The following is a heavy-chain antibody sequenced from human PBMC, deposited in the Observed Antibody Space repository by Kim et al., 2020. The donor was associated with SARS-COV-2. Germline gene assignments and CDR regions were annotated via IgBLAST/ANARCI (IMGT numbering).Heavy chain of an antibody. CDR2: IWYDGTNK. CDR1: GFTFSSYG. D-gene: IGHD6-6*01. V-gene: IGHV3-33*01. J-gene: IGHJ4*02. Sequence: GGSLRLSCAASGFTFSSYGMHWVRQAPGKGLEWVADIWYDGTNKYYTDSVKGRFTISRDNSKNTLYLQMNSLGAEDTGVYFCARALAARPFDYWGQGTLVTVSS. CDR3: ARALAARPFDY.